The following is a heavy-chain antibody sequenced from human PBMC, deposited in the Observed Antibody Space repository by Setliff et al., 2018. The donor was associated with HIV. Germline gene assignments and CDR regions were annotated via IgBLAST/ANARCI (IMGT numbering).Heavy chain of an antibody. J-gene: IGHJ4*02. CDR1: GVTFSSSA. V-gene: IGHV1-69*13. D-gene: IGHD3-10*01. Sequence: SVKVSCKPSGVTFSSSAISWVRQAPGQGLEWMGGIIPMFGRVNYAQKLQGRVTITADESTNTAYTELSSLRAEDTAVYFCARGVAIKYYGSGSYLGHWGQGTLVTVSS. CDR2: IIPMFGRV. CDR3: ARGVAIKYYGSGSYLGH.